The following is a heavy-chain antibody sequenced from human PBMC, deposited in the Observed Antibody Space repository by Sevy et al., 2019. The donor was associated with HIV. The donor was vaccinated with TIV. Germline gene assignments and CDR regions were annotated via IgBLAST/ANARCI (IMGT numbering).Heavy chain of an antibody. CDR3: GRNSSCDGMDV. V-gene: IGHV3-23*01. Sequence: GGSLRLSCAASGFTFNNFAMSWVRQAPGKGLEWVSAISGSGGVPYYAGSVKGRFTISRDNSKKTLYLQMNSLRAEDTAVYRCGRNSSCDGMDVWGQGTTVTVSS. J-gene: IGHJ6*02. CDR2: ISGSGGVP. CDR1: GFTFNNFA.